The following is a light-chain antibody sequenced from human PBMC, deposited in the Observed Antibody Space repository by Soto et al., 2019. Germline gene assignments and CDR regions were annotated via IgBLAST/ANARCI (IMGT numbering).Light chain of an antibody. V-gene: IGKV3-15*01. CDR1: QSVGSK. CDR2: DAS. Sequence: EIVMTQSPATLSVSPGERASLSCRASQSVGSKLAWYQHKPGQAPRLLIYDASTRATGFPARFSGSGSGTEFTLTISSLQPEDFAVYYCQQYNKWPPFTFGPGTSGYQ. CDR3: QQYNKWPPFT. J-gene: IGKJ3*01.